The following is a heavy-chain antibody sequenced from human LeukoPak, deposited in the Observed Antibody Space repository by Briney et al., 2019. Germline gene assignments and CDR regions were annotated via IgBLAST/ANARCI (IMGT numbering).Heavy chain of an antibody. D-gene: IGHD3-10*02. J-gene: IGHJ6*02. Sequence: SVKDSCKASGGTFSSYAISWVRQAPGQGREWMGRIIPIFGTANYAQKFQGRVTITADKSTSTAYMELSSLRSEDTAVYYCARGVFGELLPDYYYYGMDVWGQGTTVTVSS. CDR1: GGTFSSYA. V-gene: IGHV1-69*06. CDR2: IIPIFGTA. CDR3: ARGVFGELLPDYYYYGMDV.